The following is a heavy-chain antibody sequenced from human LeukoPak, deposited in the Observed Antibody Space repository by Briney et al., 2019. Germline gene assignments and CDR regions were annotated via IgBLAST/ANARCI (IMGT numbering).Heavy chain of an antibody. D-gene: IGHD3-22*01. CDR1: GFTFSSYE. V-gene: IGHV3-23*01. Sequence: GGSLRLSCAASGFTFSSYEMNWVRQAPGKGLEWVSGISGSGGSTDYADSVKGRFIISRDNSKNTLYLQMNSLRAEDTAVYYCAKRMIIDSWGQGTLVTVSS. CDR2: ISGSGGST. CDR3: AKRMIIDS. J-gene: IGHJ4*02.